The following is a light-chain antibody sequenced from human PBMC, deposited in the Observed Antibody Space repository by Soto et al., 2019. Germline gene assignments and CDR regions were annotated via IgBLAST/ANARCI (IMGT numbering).Light chain of an antibody. J-gene: IGKJ2*03. CDR3: HHYNNWPPYS. V-gene: IGKV3-15*01. Sequence: ETVMTQSPDTLYVSPGESATLSCRASHDVSTNLAWFHQKPGQTPRLVLYGASKRATGIPARFSGSGSGRHFTLTTSSLQSEDFGVYYCHHYNNWPPYSFGQGTKVEI. CDR2: GAS. CDR1: HDVSTN.